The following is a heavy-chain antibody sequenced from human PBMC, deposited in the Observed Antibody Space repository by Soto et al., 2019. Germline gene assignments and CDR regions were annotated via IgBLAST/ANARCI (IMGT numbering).Heavy chain of an antibody. V-gene: IGHV1-69*13. CDR1: GGTLSSYA. D-gene: IGHD4-17*01. Sequence: SVKVSCKASGGTLSSYAISWVRQAPGQGLGWMGGIIPIFGTANYAQKFQGRVTITADESTSTAYMELSSLRSEDTAVYYCARDFDYGGNSKWFDPWGQGTLVTVSS. J-gene: IGHJ5*02. CDR2: IIPIFGTA. CDR3: ARDFDYGGNSKWFDP.